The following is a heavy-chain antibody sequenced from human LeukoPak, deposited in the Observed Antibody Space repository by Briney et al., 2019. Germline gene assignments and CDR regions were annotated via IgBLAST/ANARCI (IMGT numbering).Heavy chain of an antibody. D-gene: IGHD3-22*01. Sequence: AASVKVSCKASGGTFSSYAISWVRQAPGQGLEWMGRIIPIFGTANYAQKFQGRVTITTDESTSTAYMELSSLRSEDTAVYYCATDDPLGSGYYFTYWGQGTLVTVSS. V-gene: IGHV1-69*05. CDR3: ATDDPLGSGYYFTY. CDR1: GGTFSSYA. CDR2: IIPIFGTA. J-gene: IGHJ4*02.